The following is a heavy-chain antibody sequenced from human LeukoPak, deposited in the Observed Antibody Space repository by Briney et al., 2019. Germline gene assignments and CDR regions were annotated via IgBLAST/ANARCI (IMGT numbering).Heavy chain of an antibody. CDR1: GGSFSGYY. Sequence: SETLSLTCAVYGGSFSGYYWSWIRQPPGKGLEWIGEINHSGSTNYNPSLKSRVTISVDTSKNQFSLKLSSLTAADTAVYYCASLYYYDSSGYPAAYNWFDPWGQGTLVTVSS. CDR2: INHSGST. V-gene: IGHV4-34*01. D-gene: IGHD3-22*01. J-gene: IGHJ5*02. CDR3: ASLYYYDSSGYPAAYNWFDP.